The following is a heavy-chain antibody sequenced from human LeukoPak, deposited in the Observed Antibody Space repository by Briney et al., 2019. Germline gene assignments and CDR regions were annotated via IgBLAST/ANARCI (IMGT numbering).Heavy chain of an antibody. CDR2: VNHRGSA. D-gene: IGHD5-18*01. V-gene: IGHV4-34*01. CDR3: ARRRRGYKNGWPDAIDI. CDR1: NGSFRDYY. Sequence: SETLSLTCAVYNGSFRDYYWSWIRQPPGKGLEWIGEVNHRGSANYNPSLESRVTISGDTSKTQFSLKVKSVTAADTAVYYCARRRRGYKNGWPDAIDIWGQGTMVTVSS. J-gene: IGHJ3*02.